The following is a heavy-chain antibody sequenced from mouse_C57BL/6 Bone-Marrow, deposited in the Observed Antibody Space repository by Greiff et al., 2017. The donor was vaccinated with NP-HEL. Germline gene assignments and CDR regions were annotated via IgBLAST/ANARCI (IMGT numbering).Heavy chain of an antibody. CDR2: IYPGLFLT. CDR1: FHTSTIYF. Sequence: QVQLQQPGAELVKPFSPVKTPCKDSFHTSTIYFITWLNHLPVQGLEWIGDIYPGLFLTNYNEKFKSKATLTVDTSSSTAYMQLSSLTSEDSAVYYCAGGLRPFAYWGQGTLVTVSA. CDR3: AGGLRPFAY. D-gene: IGHD2-4*01. J-gene: IGHJ3*01. V-gene: IGHV1-55*01.